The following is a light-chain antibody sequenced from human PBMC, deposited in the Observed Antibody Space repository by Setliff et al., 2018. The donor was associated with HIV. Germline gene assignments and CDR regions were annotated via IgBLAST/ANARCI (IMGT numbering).Light chain of an antibody. CDR2: DVS. V-gene: IGLV2-14*03. CDR1: SSDVGGYNY. J-gene: IGLJ3*02. CDR3: CSYVGINTIV. Sequence: QPALAQPASVSGSPGQSITISCTGTSSDVGGYNYVSWYKQYPGKAPKLMVYDVSNRPSGVSNRFSGFKSGNTASLRISGLQADDETDYYCCSYVGINTIVFGGGTKVTVL.